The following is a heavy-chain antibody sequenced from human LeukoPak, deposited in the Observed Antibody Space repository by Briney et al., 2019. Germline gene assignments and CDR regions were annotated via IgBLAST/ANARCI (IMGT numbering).Heavy chain of an antibody. CDR3: ARELREHGVFDI. V-gene: IGHV3-53*01. D-gene: IGHD1-26*01. CDR2: IYSGGST. J-gene: IGHJ3*02. CDR1: GFSVSRNY. Sequence: GGSLRLSCAVSGFSVSRNYMSWVRQAPGGGLEWDSEIYSGGSTYYAASVKGRFSISRDNSKNTVYLQMNSLRVEDTAVYYCARELREHGVFDIWGQGIMVTVSS.